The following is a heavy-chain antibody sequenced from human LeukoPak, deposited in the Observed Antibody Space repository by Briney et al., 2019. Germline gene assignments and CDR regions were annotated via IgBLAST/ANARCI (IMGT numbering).Heavy chain of an antibody. V-gene: IGHV4-30-2*01. J-gene: IGHJ4*02. CDR3: AREVVVAGNPYFDY. Sequence: SQTLSLTCAVSGGSISSGGYSWSWIRQPPGKGLEWIGYIYHSGSTYYNPSLKSRVTISVDRSKDQFSLKLSSVTAADTAVYYCAREVVVAGNPYFDYWGQGTLVTVSS. CDR1: GGSISSGGYS. CDR2: IYHSGST. D-gene: IGHD6-19*01.